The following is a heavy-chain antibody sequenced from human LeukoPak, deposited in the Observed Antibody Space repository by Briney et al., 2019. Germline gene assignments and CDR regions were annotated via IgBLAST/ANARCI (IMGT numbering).Heavy chain of an antibody. CDR1: GFTFDDYG. CDR2: ISGDGGST. V-gene: IGHV3-43*02. Sequence: GGSLRLSCAASGFTFDDYGMHWVRQAPGKGLEWVALISGDGGSTKYADSVKGRFTISRDNSENSLYLQMNSLRTEDTALYYCTKSYESGSYYRGFDYWGQGTLVTVSS. D-gene: IGHD3-10*01. CDR3: TKSYESGSYYRGFDY. J-gene: IGHJ4*02.